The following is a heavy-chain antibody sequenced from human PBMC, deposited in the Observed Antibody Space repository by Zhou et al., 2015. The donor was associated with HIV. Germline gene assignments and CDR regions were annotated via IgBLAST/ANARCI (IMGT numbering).Heavy chain of an antibody. CDR3: ARIWSQWGLSLGY. CDR2: INAGNGNT. CDR1: GYTFTTYA. V-gene: IGHV1-3*05. D-gene: IGHD3-16*01. J-gene: IGHJ4*02. Sequence: QVQLVQSGAEEKKPGASVKVSCKASGYTFTTYAMHWVRQAPGQRLEWMGWINAGNGNTKYSQKFQGRVTITRDTSASTAYMELSSLRSEDTAVYYCARIWSQWGLSLGYWGQGTLVTVSS.